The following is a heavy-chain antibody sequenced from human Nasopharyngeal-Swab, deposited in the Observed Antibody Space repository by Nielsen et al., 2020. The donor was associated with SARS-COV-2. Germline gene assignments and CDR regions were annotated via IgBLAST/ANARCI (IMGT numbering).Heavy chain of an antibody. CDR1: GFTFSSYA. V-gene: IGHV3-30*04. Sequence: GESLKISCAASGFTFSSYAMHWVRQAPGKGLEWVAVISYDGSNQYYADSVKGRFTISRDNSKNTLYLQMNSLRAEDTAVYYCARAEGGYSYGRFFDYWGQGTLVTVSS. D-gene: IGHD5-18*01. CDR3: ARAEGGYSYGRFFDY. J-gene: IGHJ4*02. CDR2: ISYDGSNQ.